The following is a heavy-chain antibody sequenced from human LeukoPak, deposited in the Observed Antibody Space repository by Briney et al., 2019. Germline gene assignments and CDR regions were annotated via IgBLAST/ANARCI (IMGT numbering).Heavy chain of an antibody. CDR3: AKRYSGSYSRFDY. D-gene: IGHD1-26*01. V-gene: IGHV3-23*01. CDR1: GFTFSSYA. J-gene: IGHJ4*02. Sequence: GGSLRLSCAASGFTFSSYAMSWVRQAPGKGLEWVSAISGSGGSTYHADSVKGRFTISRDNSKNTLYLQMNSLRAEDTAVYYCAKRYSGSYSRFDYWGQGTLVTVSS. CDR2: ISGSGGST.